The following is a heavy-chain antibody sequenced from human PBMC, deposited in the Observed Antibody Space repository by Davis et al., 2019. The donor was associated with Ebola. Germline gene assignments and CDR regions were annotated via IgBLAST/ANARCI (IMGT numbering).Heavy chain of an antibody. CDR2: IYYSGST. Sequence: SETLSLTCTVSGGSISSYYWSWIRQPPGKGLEWIGYIYYSGSTNYNPSLKSRIIMSLGTSKNEFSLKLSSVTAADTAVYYCARSGYSSSWLYYYYGLDVWGKGTTVTVSS. D-gene: IGHD6-13*01. J-gene: IGHJ6*04. CDR3: ARSGYSSSWLYYYYGLDV. CDR1: GGSISSYY. V-gene: IGHV4-59*01.